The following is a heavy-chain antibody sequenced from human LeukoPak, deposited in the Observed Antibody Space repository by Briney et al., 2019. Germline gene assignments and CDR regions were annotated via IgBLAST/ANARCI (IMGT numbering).Heavy chain of an antibody. D-gene: IGHD3-22*01. J-gene: IGHJ3*02. CDR3: ARHSPRITMIVVVIGLDAFDI. CDR2: IYHSGST. CDR1: GYSISSGYY. Sequence: SETLSLTCTVSGYSISSGYYWGWIRQPPGKGLEWIGSIYHSGSTYYNPPLKSRVTISVDTSKNQFSLKLSSVTAADTAVYYCARHSPRITMIVVVIGLDAFDIWGQGTMVTVSS. V-gene: IGHV4-38-2*02.